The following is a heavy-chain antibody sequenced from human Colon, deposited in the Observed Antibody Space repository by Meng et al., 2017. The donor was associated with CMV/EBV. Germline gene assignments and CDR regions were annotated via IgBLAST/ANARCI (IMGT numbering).Heavy chain of an antibody. CDR1: GGSFSDYH. J-gene: IGHJ6*02. Sequence: SETLSLTCAVYGGSFSDYHWTWIRQSPGKGLEWIGEINQSGSTNYSPSLRSRVTISVDTSRNQFSLKVSSVTAADTAMYYCARGRLIFLYGSGYQDQGMDVWGQGTTVTVSS. CDR2: INQSGST. D-gene: IGHD3-10*01. CDR3: ARGRLIFLYGSGYQDQGMDV. V-gene: IGHV4-34*01.